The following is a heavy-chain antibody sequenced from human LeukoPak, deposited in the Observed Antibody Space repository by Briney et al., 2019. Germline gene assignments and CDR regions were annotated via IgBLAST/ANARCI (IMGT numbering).Heavy chain of an antibody. J-gene: IGHJ5*02. CDR3: ARDKGQLEWFWFDP. D-gene: IGHD3-3*01. Sequence: GASVKVSCKASGYTFTGYYMHWVRQAPGQGLEWMGWINPNSGGTNYAQKFQGRVTMTRDTSISTAYMELSRLRSEDTAVYYCARDKGQLEWFWFDPWGQGTLVTVSS. CDR2: INPNSGGT. V-gene: IGHV1-2*02. CDR1: GYTFTGYY.